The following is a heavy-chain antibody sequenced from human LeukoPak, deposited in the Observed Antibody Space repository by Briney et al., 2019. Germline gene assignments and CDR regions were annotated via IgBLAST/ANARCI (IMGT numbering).Heavy chain of an antibody. V-gene: IGHV3-23*01. Sequence: TGGSLRLSCADSGFTFSAYVLTWVRQAPGKGREGVSSITGGGDTYYAESVKGRFTISRDKSQKPLYLQISSLRPEDTARYYCAKWAGDETYSSTYYGPLDHWGQGTQVTVSS. D-gene: IGHD3-3*01. CDR2: ITGGGDT. J-gene: IGHJ4*02. CDR3: AKWAGDETYSSTYYGPLDH. CDR1: GFTFSAYV.